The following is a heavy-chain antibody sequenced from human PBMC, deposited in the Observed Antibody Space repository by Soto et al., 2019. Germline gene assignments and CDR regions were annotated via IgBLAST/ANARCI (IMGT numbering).Heavy chain of an antibody. Sequence: GGSLRLSCAASGFTFTKYAKTWVRQAPGKGLEWVSALASSGDKTYYADSVKGRFTISRDIAKSMVYLQLNSLRAEDTAIYYCARVAGSLLPFDYWGQGILVTVSS. V-gene: IGHV3-23*01. J-gene: IGHJ4*02. CDR1: GFTFTKYA. D-gene: IGHD4-17*01. CDR2: LASSGDKT. CDR3: ARVAGSLLPFDY.